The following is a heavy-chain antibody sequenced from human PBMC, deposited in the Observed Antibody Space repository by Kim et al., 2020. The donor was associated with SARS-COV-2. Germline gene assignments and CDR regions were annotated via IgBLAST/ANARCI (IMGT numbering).Heavy chain of an antibody. V-gene: IGHV3-48*02. CDR1: GFSFSSYS. CDR2: ITGNSGKL. Sequence: GGSLRLSCAASGFSFSSYSMYWVRQAPGAGLEYISYITGNSGKLHYADSVKGLFTISRDNAKRYLYLQMNSLRDEDTAVYYCARGGSNWNALDSWGQGTLVTVS. CDR3: ARGGSNWNALDS. D-gene: IGHD1-1*01. J-gene: IGHJ5*01.